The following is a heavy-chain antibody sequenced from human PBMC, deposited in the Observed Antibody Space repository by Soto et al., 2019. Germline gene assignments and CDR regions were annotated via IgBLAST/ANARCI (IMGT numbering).Heavy chain of an antibody. D-gene: IGHD4-17*01. CDR2: ISAYNGNT. CDR1: GYTFTSYG. Sequence: ASVKVSCKASGYTFTSYGISWVRQAPGQGLEWMGWISAYNGNTNYAQKLQGRVTMTTDTSTSTAYMELRSLRSDDTAVYYCARDSWPMASTVPSYWGQGTLVTVSS. V-gene: IGHV1-18*01. J-gene: IGHJ4*02. CDR3: ARDSWPMASTVPSY.